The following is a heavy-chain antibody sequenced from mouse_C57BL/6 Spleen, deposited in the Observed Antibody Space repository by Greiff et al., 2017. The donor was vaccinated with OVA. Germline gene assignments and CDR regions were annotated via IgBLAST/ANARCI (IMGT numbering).Heavy chain of an antibody. CDR2: IYPGDGDT. CDR3: ARKGTYYSNYFDY. D-gene: IGHD2-5*01. J-gene: IGHJ2*01. CDR1: GYAFSSSW. V-gene: IGHV1-82*01. Sequence: QVQLQQSGPELVKPGASVKISCKASGYAFSSSWMNWVKQRPGKGLEWIGRIYPGDGDTNYNGKFKGKATLTADKSSSTAYMQLSSLTSEDSAVYCCARKGTYYSNYFDYWGQGTTLTVSS.